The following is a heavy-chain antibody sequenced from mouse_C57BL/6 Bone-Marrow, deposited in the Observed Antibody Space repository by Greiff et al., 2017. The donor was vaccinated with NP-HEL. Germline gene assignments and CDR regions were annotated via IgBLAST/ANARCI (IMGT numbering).Heavy chain of an antibody. Sequence: VQLQQSGAELVKPGASVKLSCKASGYTFTEYTIHWVKQRSGQGLEWIGWFYPGSGSIKYNEKFKDKATLTADKSSSTAYMELSRLTSEDSAVYYCAIYDGYYVDYALDYWGQGTSVTVSS. CDR2: FYPGSGSI. CDR1: GYTFTEYT. V-gene: IGHV1-62-2*01. D-gene: IGHD2-3*01. CDR3: AIYDGYYVDYALDY. J-gene: IGHJ4*01.